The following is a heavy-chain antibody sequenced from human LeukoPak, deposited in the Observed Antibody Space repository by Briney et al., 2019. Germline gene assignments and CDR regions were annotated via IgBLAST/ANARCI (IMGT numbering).Heavy chain of an antibody. J-gene: IGHJ4*02. CDR2: INRSGST. V-gene: IGHV4-34*01. D-gene: IGHD3-9*01. CDR3: ARGHRELRYFDWLAHGQYYFDY. Sequence: SETLSLTCDVYGGSFRGYYWSWIRQPPGKGLEWIGEINRSGSTNYNPSLKSRVTISVDTSKNQFSLKLSSVTAADTAVYYCARGHRELRYFDWLAHGQYYFDYWGQGTLVTVSS. CDR1: GGSFRGYY.